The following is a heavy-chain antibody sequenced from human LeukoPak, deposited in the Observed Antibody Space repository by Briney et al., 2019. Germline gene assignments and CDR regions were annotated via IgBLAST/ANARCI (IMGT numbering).Heavy chain of an antibody. J-gene: IGHJ5*02. CDR2: IIPIFGTA. Sequence: GASVKVSCKASGGTFSSYAISWVRQAPGQGLEWMGGIIPIFGTANYAQKFQGRVTITTDESTSTAYMELSRLRSDDTAVYYCARAGPTDHYCSSTSCYGKGDWFDPWGQGTLVTVSS. V-gene: IGHV1-69*05. D-gene: IGHD2-2*01. CDR3: ARAGPTDHYCSSTSCYGKGDWFDP. CDR1: GGTFSSYA.